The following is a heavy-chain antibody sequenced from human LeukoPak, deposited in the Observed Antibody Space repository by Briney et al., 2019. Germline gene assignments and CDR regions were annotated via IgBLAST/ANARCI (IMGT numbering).Heavy chain of an antibody. CDR1: GFTFSSYA. J-gene: IGHJ4*02. CDR3: AKASWVSTADAVL. D-gene: IGHD3-16*01. V-gene: IGHV3-23*01. CDR2: LRGNGDA. Sequence: PGGSLTLSCVASGFTFSSYATSWVREAPARGLEWVSSLRGNGDAFYADSVKGRFTLSRDESRNTVYLQLNKLRVEDTAIYYCAKASWVSTADAVLWGQGTVVTVSS.